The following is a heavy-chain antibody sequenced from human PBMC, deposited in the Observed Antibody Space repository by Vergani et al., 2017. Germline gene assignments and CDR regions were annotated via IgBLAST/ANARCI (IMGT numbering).Heavy chain of an antibody. D-gene: IGHD1-14*01. CDR3: ARDLRLLYNRFDP. CDR1: GFTFNQYS. V-gene: IGHV3-33*01. Sequence: QVQLVESGGGVVQPGRSLRLSCAASGFTFNQYSMHWVRQAPGKGLEWVAVTWYDGNNKQYADSVKGRFTISRDNSKSTMYLQMNSLRDEDTGVYYCARDLRLLYNRFDPWGREPWSPSPQ. J-gene: IGHJ5*02. CDR2: TWYDGNNK.